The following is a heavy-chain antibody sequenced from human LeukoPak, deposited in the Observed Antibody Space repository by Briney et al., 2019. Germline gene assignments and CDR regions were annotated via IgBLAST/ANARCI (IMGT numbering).Heavy chain of an antibody. V-gene: IGHV1-2*06. D-gene: IGHD2-21*01. Sequence: ASVKVSCKASGYTFTCYYIHWVRQAPGQGLEWMGRINYGGGTSYAQKFQGRVTMTRDTSISTAYMELDRLTSDDTAVYYCARDYGPYPGCSWFDPWGQGTLVTVSS. J-gene: IGHJ5*02. CDR3: ARDYGPYPGCSWFDP. CDR2: INYGGGT. CDR1: GYTFTCYY.